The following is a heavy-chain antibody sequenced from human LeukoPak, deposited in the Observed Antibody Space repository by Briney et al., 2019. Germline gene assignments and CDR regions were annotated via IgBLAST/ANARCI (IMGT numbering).Heavy chain of an antibody. J-gene: IGHJ6*02. CDR1: GYIFTSRG. V-gene: IGHV1-18*01. CDR2: ISAYNGNT. CDR3: ARDLPGAAVEGMTRGMDV. Sequence: GASVKVSCKASGYIFTSRGITWMRQAPGQGLEWMGWISAYNGNTNYAQNVQGRVTVTRDTSTSTAYMELRSLRFDDTAVYYCARDLPGAAVEGMTRGMDVWGQGTTVTVSS. D-gene: IGHD6-19*01.